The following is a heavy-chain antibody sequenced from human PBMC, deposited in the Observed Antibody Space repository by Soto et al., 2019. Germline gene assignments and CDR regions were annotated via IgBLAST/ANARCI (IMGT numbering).Heavy chain of an antibody. D-gene: IGHD6-19*01. CDR2: IYPGNSET. V-gene: IGHV5-51*03. CDR3: AKEAGSAYYGMDV. CDR1: GYSFSNTW. J-gene: IGHJ6*02. Sequence: EVQLVPSGAEVKEPGESLKISCKGSGYSFSNTWINWVRQMPGKGLEWMGIIYPGNSETRYSPSFQGQVTLSADKSINTAYLQWSSLKASDTATYYCAKEAGSAYYGMDVWGQGTTVTVSS.